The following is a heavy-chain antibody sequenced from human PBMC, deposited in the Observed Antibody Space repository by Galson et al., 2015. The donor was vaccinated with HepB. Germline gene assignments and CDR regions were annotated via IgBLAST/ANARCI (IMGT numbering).Heavy chain of an antibody. CDR3: ARDSLLGSLVLTGYYNAFDY. CDR2: ISYDGSNK. V-gene: IGHV3-30*04. Sequence: SLRLSCAASGFTFSSYAMHWVRKAPGKGLEWVAVISYDGSNKYYADSVKGRFTISRDNSKNTLYLQMNSLRAEDTAVYYCARDSLLGSLVLTGYYNAFDYWGQGTLVTVSS. D-gene: IGHD3-9*01. J-gene: IGHJ4*02. CDR1: GFTFSSYA.